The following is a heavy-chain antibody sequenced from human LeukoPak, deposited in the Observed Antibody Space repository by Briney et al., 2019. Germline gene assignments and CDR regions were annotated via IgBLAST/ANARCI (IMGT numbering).Heavy chain of an antibody. V-gene: IGHV3-11*04. CDR2: ISSSGSTI. J-gene: IGHJ4*02. CDR3: ARVSCSSTSCPPSY. D-gene: IGHD2-2*01. Sequence: PGGSLRLSCAASGFTFSDYYMSRIRQAPGKGLEGVSYISSSGSTIYYAYSVKGRFTISRDNAKNSLYLQMNSLRAEDTAVYYCARVSCSSTSCPPSYWGQGTLVTVSS. CDR1: GFTFSDYY.